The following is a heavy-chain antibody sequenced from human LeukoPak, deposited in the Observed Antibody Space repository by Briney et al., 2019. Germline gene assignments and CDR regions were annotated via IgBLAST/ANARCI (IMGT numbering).Heavy chain of an antibody. Sequence: PGGSLRLSCAASGFTVSNTYMSWLRQAPGKGLEWVSVIYSGGSTYYADSVKGRFTISRDNSKNTLYLQINSLRADDTGVYYCAREEQVMAGTLDYWGQGTLVTVSS. V-gene: IGHV3-53*01. CDR3: AREEQVMAGTLDY. J-gene: IGHJ4*02. CDR2: IYSGGST. CDR1: GFTVSNTY. D-gene: IGHD1-14*01.